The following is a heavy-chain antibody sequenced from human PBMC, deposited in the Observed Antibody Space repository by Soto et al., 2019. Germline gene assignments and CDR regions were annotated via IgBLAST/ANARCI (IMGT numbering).Heavy chain of an antibody. Sequence: GGSLRLSCAASGFPFGAYAMTWVRQAPGKGLEWVSDISGNGVHTYYAASVQGRFIISRDNSRNILYLQMNSLRPEDTAKYYCAKPFYYLHDDTGLPLPDYWGQGTLVTVSS. CDR1: GFPFGAYA. V-gene: IGHV3-23*01. D-gene: IGHD2-8*02. CDR3: AKPFYYLHDDTGLPLPDY. CDR2: ISGNGVHT. J-gene: IGHJ4*02.